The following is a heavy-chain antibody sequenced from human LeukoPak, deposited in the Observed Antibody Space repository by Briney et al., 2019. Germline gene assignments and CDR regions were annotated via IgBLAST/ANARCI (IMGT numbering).Heavy chain of an antibody. CDR3: ARQNDFRLDY. CDR2: IYPGDSDT. V-gene: IGHV5-51*01. D-gene: IGHD3-3*01. CDR1: GYTFSSSW. J-gene: IGHJ4*02. Sequence: GESLRISCKGSGYTFSSSWIGWGRQMPGKGLEWMGIIYPGDSDTRYSPSLQGQVTISVDTSIGTAYLQWSSLKASDTAIYYCARQNDFRLDYWGQGTLVTVSS.